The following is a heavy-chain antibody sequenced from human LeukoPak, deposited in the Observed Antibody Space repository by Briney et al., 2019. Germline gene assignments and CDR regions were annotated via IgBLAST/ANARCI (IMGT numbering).Heavy chain of an antibody. CDR2: MNPNSGNT. CDR1: GHTFTSYE. CDR3: ARDESGSYYFQH. D-gene: IGHD1-26*01. J-gene: IGHJ1*01. Sequence: ASVKVSCTAAGHTFTSYEINWVRQATGQGLGGMGWMNPNSGNTGYAQKFQGRVTMTEDTSTDTAYMELSSLRSEDTAVYYCARDESGSYYFQHWGQGTLVTVSS. V-gene: IGHV1-8*01.